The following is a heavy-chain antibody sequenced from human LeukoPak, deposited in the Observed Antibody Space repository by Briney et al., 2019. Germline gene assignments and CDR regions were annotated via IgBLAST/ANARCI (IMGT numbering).Heavy chain of an antibody. CDR1: GFIFSNCS. CDR2: ISFDDNNQ. V-gene: IGHV3-30-3*01. J-gene: IGHJ4*02. Sequence: GRSLRLSCAASGFIFSNCSMHWVRQAPGKGLEWVSVISFDDNNQYYVDSVKGRFTISRDNSKNTLYLQMDSLRAEDTAVYYCASRRTPDYWGQGTLVTVSS. CDR3: ASRRTPDY.